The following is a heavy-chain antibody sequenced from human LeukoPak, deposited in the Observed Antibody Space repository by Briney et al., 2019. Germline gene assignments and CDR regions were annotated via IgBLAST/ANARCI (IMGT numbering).Heavy chain of an antibody. D-gene: IGHD1-26*01. J-gene: IGHJ5*02. CDR3: ATALEWVGATLRSVLNSFDP. CDR2: ISSSSSNN. CDR1: GFTFSSYR. Sequence: AGTLTLTCAAYGFTFSSYRRNWVRQAPGKGLEWVSAISSSSSNNYYADSVKDRFTIPRDNAKNSLYLQMNSLTAEDTAVYYCATALEWVGATLRSVLNSFDPWGQGTLVTVSS. V-gene: IGHV3-21*01.